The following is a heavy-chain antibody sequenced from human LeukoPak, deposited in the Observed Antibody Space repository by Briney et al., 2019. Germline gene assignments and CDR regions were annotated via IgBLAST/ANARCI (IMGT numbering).Heavy chain of an antibody. CDR3: ARAYSSSWYLLPYYFDY. CDR1: GYSISSGYY. Sequence: PSETLSLTCAVSGYSISSGYYWGWIRQPPGKGLEWIGSIYHSGSTYYNPSLKSRVTISVDTSKNQFSLKLSSVTAADTAVYYCARAYSSSWYLLPYYFDYWGQGTLVTVSS. V-gene: IGHV4-38-2*01. D-gene: IGHD6-13*01. J-gene: IGHJ4*02. CDR2: IYHSGST.